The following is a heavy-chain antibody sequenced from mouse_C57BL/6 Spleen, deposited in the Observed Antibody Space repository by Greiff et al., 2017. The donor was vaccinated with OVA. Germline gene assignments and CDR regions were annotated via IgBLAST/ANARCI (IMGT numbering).Heavy chain of an antibody. CDR2: IDPEDGET. Sequence: VQLQQSGAELVKPGASVTLSCTASGFNIKDYYMHWVKQRTEQGLEWIGRIDPEDGETKYAPKFQGKATITADTSSNTSYLQLSSQTSEDTAVYYCSRDPAWFAYWGQGTLDTVSA. CDR1: GFNIKDYY. V-gene: IGHV14-2*01. CDR3: SRDPAWFAY. J-gene: IGHJ3*01.